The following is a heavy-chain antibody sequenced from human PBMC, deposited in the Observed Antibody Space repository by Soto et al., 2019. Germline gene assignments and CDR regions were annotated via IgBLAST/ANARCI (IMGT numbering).Heavy chain of an antibody. CDR1: GFTFDDYA. V-gene: IGHV3-9*01. CDR2: ISWNSGSI. D-gene: IGHD3-3*01. CDR3: AKDITRYYDFWSGIAG. Sequence: GGSLRLSCAASGFTFDDYAMHWVRQAPGKGLEWVSGISWNSGSIGYADSVKGRFTISRDNAKNSLYLQMNSLRAEDTALYYCAKDITRYYDFWSGIAGWGQGTLVTVSS. J-gene: IGHJ4*02.